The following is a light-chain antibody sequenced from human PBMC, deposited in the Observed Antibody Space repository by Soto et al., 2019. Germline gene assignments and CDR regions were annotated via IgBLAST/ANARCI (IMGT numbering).Light chain of an antibody. J-gene: IGKJ2*01. CDR2: GAS. CDR3: QQYGSSPPYT. CDR1: QSVGSIY. Sequence: EIVLTQSPGTLSLSPGERATLSCRASQSVGSIYLAWYQQKPGQAPRLLIYGASSRATGIPDRFSGSGSGTDFTLTISRLEPEDFAVYYCQQYGSSPPYTFGQGTKLEIK. V-gene: IGKV3-20*01.